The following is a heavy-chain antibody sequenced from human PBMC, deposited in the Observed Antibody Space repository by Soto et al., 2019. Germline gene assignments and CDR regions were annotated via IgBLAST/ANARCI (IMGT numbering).Heavy chain of an antibody. CDR1: GGSISSSSYY. CDR3: ARADYGDYGPVGYYYGMDV. V-gene: IGHV4-39*01. J-gene: IGHJ6*02. CDR2: IYYSGST. Sequence: SEPLSLTCTFSGGSISSSSYYWGRIRQPPGKGLEWIGSIYYSGSTYYNPSLKSRATISVDTSKNQCSLKLSSVTAADTAVYYCARADYGDYGPVGYYYGMDVWGQGTTVIVSS. D-gene: IGHD4-17*01.